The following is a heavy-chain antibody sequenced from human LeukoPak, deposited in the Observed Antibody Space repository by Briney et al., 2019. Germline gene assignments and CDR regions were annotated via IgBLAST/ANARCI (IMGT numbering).Heavy chain of an antibody. CDR2: IRYDGSNK. J-gene: IGHJ4*02. V-gene: IGHV3-30*02. D-gene: IGHD3-22*01. CDR1: GFTFSSYE. Sequence: PGGSLRLSCAASGFTFSSYEMNWVRQAPGKGLEWVAFIRYDGSNKYYADSVKGRFTISRDNSKNTLYLQMNSLRAEDTAVYYCAKTGSSGYSYWGQGTLVTVSS. CDR3: AKTGSSGYSY.